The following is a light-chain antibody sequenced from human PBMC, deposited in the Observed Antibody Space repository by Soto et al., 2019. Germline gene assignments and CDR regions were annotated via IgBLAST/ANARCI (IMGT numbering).Light chain of an antibody. Sequence: DIQMTQSPSSLSASVGDRVTITCRASQSISRHLNWYHQKPGKAPQLLIYGASSLQSWVPSRISGSGSGTDFALTISSLQPEDFATYYCQQSYSAPLTFVGGTRVEI. CDR1: QSISRH. CDR3: QQSYSAPLT. V-gene: IGKV1-39*01. CDR2: GAS. J-gene: IGKJ4*01.